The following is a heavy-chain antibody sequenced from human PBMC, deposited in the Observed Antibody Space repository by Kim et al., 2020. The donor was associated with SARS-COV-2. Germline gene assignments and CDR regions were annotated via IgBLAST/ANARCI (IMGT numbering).Heavy chain of an antibody. V-gene: IGHV3-23*01. CDR2: ISGSGGST. Sequence: GGSLRLSCAASGFTFSSYAMSWVRQASGKGLEWVSAISGSGGSTYYADSVKGRFTISRDNSKNTLYLQMNSLRAEDTAVYYCAKARITMIVVVITTRAYYYGMDVWGQGTTVTVSS. CDR1: GFTFSSYA. D-gene: IGHD3-22*01. J-gene: IGHJ6*02. CDR3: AKARITMIVVVITTRAYYYGMDV.